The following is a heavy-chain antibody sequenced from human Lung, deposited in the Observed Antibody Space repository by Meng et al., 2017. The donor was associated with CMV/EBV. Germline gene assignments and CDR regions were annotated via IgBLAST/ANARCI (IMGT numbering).Heavy chain of an antibody. CDR1: GGSFSGYD. J-gene: IGHJ5*01. CDR2: INHRGST. D-gene: IGHD3-22*01. Sequence: SXTLSLTCAVYGGSFSGYDWTWIRQSPGKGLEWIGEINHRGSTNYNPSLKSRLTISLDTSKNQFSLKLKSVTAADTAVYYCARGSTSVTMIVVVFTAASLAYDSWGHGTLVTVSS. V-gene: IGHV4-34*01. CDR3: ARGSTSVTMIVVVFTAASLAYDS.